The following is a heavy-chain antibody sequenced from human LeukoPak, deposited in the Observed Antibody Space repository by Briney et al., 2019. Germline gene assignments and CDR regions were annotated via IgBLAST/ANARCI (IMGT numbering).Heavy chain of an antibody. CDR1: GGSISSSSYY. J-gene: IGHJ4*02. D-gene: IGHD3-10*01. Sequence: PSETLSLTCTVSGGSISSSSYYWGWIRQPPGKGLEWIGSIYYSGSTYYNPSLKSRVTISVDTSKNQFSLKLSSVTAADTAVYYCARHERSRGVIVLTRHRSYFDYWGQGTLVTVSS. CDR3: ARHERSRGVIVLTRHRSYFDY. V-gene: IGHV4-39*01. CDR2: IYYSGST.